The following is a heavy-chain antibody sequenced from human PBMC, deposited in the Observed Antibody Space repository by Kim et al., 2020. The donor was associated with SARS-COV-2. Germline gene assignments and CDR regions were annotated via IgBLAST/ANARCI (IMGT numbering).Heavy chain of an antibody. Sequence: GGSLRLSCAASGFTFSSYSMNWVRQVPGKGLEWVSYISSSSGTIYYADSVEGRFTISRDNAKNSLYLQMNNLRDEDTAVYYCARGGALWFGDSWGQGTLVTVSS. D-gene: IGHD3-10*01. CDR3: ARGGALWFGDS. J-gene: IGHJ4*02. CDR1: GFTFSSYS. V-gene: IGHV3-48*02. CDR2: ISSSSGTI.